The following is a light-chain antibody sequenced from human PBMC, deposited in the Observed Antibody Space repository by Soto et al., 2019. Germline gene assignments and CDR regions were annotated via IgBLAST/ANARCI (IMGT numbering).Light chain of an antibody. V-gene: IGKV3-20*01. J-gene: IGKJ4*01. CDR2: GAS. Sequence: EIVLTQSPGTLSLSPGERATLSCRASQSVSSSYLAWYQQKPGQAPRLLIYGASSRATGIPDRFSGSGSGTGFTLTIRRLEPEDFAVYYCQQYGSSLLTFGGGTKVEIK. CDR1: QSVSSSY. CDR3: QQYGSSLLT.